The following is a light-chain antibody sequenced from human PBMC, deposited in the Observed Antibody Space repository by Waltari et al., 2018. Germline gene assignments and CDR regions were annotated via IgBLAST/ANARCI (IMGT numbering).Light chain of an antibody. J-gene: IGLJ3*02. V-gene: IGLV4-69*01. CDR1: GGHSTYS. Sequence: QLMLTQSPSASAPLGASVTLTCTLSGGHSTYSIAWHQQQPQKGPRYLMKVNRDGSHIKGDGVPDRFSGSSSGAERYLSISNLQSEDEADYYCQTGGFGIWVFGGGTKLTVL. CDR3: QTGGFGIWV. CDR2: VNRDGSH.